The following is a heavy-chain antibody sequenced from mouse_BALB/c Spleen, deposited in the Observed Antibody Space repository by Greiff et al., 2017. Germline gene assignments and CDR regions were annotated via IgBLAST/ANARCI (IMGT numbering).Heavy chain of an antibody. J-gene: IGHJ3*01. CDR3: ARLITTALAY. CDR1: GFTFSSYA. Sequence: EVKLMESGGGLVKPGGSLKLSCAASGFTFSSYAMSWVRQTPEKRLEWVATISSGGSYTYYPDSVKGRFTISRDNAKNTLYLQMSSLRSEDTAMYYCARLITTALAYWGQGTLVTVSA. CDR2: ISSGGSYT. V-gene: IGHV5-9-3*01. D-gene: IGHD1-2*01.